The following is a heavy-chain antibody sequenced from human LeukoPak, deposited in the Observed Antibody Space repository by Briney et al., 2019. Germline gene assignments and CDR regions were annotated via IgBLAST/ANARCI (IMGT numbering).Heavy chain of an antibody. D-gene: IGHD2-2*01. CDR3: TTVYCSSTGCAMSGNY. CDR2: IKSKTEGETA. Sequence: GGSLRLSCAASGFTFTNAWMSWVRQAPGKGLEWVGRIKSKTEGETADYAAPVKGRFTISRDDSKNTLYLHMNSLKTEDTAAYYCTTVYCSSTGCAMSGNYWGQGTLVTVSS. J-gene: IGHJ4*02. V-gene: IGHV3-15*01. CDR1: GFTFTNAW.